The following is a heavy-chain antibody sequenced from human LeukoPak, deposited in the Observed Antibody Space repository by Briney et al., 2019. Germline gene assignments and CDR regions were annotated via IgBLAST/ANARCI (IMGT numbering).Heavy chain of an antibody. D-gene: IGHD3-9*01. CDR2: ISSNGGST. CDR3: VKAGYDILTGYHNY. J-gene: IGHJ4*02. CDR1: GFTFSSYA. V-gene: IGHV3-64D*06. Sequence: GGSLRLSCSASGFTFSSYAMHWVRQAPGKGLEYVSAISSNGGSTYYADSVKGRFTISRDNSKNTLYLQMSSLRAEDTAVYYCVKAGYDILTGYHNYWGQGTLVTVSS.